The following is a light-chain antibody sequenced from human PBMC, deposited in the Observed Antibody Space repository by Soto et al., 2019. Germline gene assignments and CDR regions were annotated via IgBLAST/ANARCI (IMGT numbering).Light chain of an antibody. J-gene: IGKJ2*01. CDR2: AAS. CDR3: QQSFSSPYT. CDR1: QSISNY. V-gene: IGKV1-39*01. Sequence: DIQMTQAPSSLSASVGDRVTITCRASQSISNYLNWYQQKPGKGPKILIYAASSLQTGVPSRFSGSGSGTDFTLTINRLQPEDFATYYGQQSFSSPYTFGQGTKLEIK.